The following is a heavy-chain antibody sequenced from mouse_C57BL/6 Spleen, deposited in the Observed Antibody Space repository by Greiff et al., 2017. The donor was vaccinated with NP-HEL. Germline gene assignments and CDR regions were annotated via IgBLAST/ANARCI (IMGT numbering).Heavy chain of an antibody. D-gene: IGHD2-5*01. CDR3: ARGYYSNFSFDY. V-gene: IGHV1-26*01. CDR1: GYTFTDYY. CDR2: INPNNGGT. Sequence: EVQLQQSGPELVKPGASVKISCKASGYTFTDYYMNWVKQSHGKSLEWIGDINPNNGGTSYNQKIKGKATFTVDKSTSTAYLELRSLTSEDSAVFYCARGYYSNFSFDYWGQGTTLTVSS. J-gene: IGHJ2*01.